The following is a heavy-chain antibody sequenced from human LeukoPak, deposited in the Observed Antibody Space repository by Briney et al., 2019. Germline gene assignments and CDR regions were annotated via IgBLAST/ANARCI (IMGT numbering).Heavy chain of an antibody. J-gene: IGHJ4*02. CDR1: GGSLTNTNYY. V-gene: IGHV4-39*07. CDR2: VYHSGIT. Sequence: PSETLSLTCTVSGGSLTNTNYYWAWIRQPPGEGLEWIGSVYHSGITYYTPSLKSRVSISVDTSKNQFSLKVTSVTAADTAVYYCAREWQYQFDYWGQGSLVTVSS. CDR3: AREWQYQFDY. D-gene: IGHD4-11*01.